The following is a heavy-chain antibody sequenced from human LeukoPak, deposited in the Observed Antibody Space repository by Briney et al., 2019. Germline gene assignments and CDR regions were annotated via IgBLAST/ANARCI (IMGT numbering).Heavy chain of an antibody. J-gene: IGHJ4*02. V-gene: IGHV1-8*02. CDR3: ARGEKVYDSSGYQRY. Sequence: ASVKVSCKASGGTFSSYAISWVRQAPGQGLEWMGWMNPNSGNTGYAQKFQGRVTMTRNTSISTAYMELSSLRSEDTAAYYCARGEKVYDSSGYQRYWGQGTLVTVSS. CDR1: GGTFSSYA. D-gene: IGHD3-22*01. CDR2: MNPNSGNT.